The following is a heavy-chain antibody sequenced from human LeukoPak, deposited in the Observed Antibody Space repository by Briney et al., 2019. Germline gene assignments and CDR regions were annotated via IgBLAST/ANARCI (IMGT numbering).Heavy chain of an antibody. CDR1: GGSFSGYY. D-gene: IGHD3-10*01. V-gene: IGHV4-34*01. J-gene: IGHJ4*02. CDR2: INHSGST. Sequence: SETLSLTCAVYGGSFSGYYWSWIRQPPGKGLESIGEINHSGSTNYNPSLKSRVTISVDTSKNQFSLKLSSVTAADTAVYYCARGLGEVTAYYFDYWGQGTLVTVSS. CDR3: ARGLGEVTAYYFDY.